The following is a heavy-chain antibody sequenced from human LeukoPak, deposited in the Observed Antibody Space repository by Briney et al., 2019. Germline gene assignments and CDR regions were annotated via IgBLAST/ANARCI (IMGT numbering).Heavy chain of an antibody. D-gene: IGHD1-26*01. Sequence: GGSLRLSCAASGFTVSSNYMSWVRQAPGKGLEWVSSITASSSYLYYADSLKGRFTISRDHAKNSLDLQMNSLRAEDTAVYYCARGSGYFDYWGQGTLVTVSS. CDR2: ITASSSYL. CDR3: ARGSGYFDY. V-gene: IGHV3-21*01. CDR1: GFTVSSNY. J-gene: IGHJ4*02.